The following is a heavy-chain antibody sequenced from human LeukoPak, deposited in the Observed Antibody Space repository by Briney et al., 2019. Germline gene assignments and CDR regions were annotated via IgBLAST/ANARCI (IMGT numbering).Heavy chain of an antibody. J-gene: IGHJ6*02. CDR3: ARWQQLKTYYYYGMDV. V-gene: IGHV1-2*02. CDR1: GYTFTGYY. CDR2: INPSSGGT. D-gene: IGHD6-13*01. Sequence: GASVKVSCKASGYTFTGYYMHWVRQAPGQGLEWMGWINPSSGGTNYAQKFQGRVTMTRDTSISTAYMELSRLRSDDTAVYYCARWQQLKTYYYYGMDVWGQGTTVTVSS.